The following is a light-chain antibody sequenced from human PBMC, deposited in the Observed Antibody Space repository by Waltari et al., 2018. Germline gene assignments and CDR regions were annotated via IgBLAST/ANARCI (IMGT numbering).Light chain of an antibody. Sequence: QSALTQPASVSGSPGQSITISCTGTSSDVGNYHRVSWYQKNPGKAPQLIIYEINMRPSGISNRFSGSKSGNTASLTISGRQAEDEADYYCCSYVTGGTLVFGGGTRLTVL. CDR1: SSDVGNYHR. CDR3: CSYVTGGTLV. V-gene: IGLV2-23*02. CDR2: EIN. J-gene: IGLJ2*01.